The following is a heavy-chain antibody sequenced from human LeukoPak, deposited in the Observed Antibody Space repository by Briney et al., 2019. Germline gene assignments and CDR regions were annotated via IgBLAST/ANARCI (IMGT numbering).Heavy chain of an antibody. CDR2: IKQDESEK. Sequence: PGGSLRLSCTASGFSFSNYWMSWVRQAPGKGLEWVASIKQDESEKYYVDSVKGRFTTSRDNAKSSLYLQMNALRGEDTAVYYCARLVGDVTTWDWWGQGTLVTVSS. CDR1: GFSFSNYW. J-gene: IGHJ1*01. CDR3: ARLVGDVTTWDW. V-gene: IGHV3-7*03. D-gene: IGHD1-26*01.